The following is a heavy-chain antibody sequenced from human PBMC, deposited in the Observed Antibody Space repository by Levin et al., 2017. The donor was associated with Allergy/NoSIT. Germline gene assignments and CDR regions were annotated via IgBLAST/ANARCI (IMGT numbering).Heavy chain of an antibody. CDR3: AREVGDYGPYYYYGMDV. V-gene: IGHV3-21*01. CDR1: GFTFSSYS. CDR2: ISSSSSYI. J-gene: IGHJ6*02. Sequence: GESLKISCAASGFTFSSYSMNWVRQAPGKGLEWVSSISSSSSYIYYADSVKGRFTISRDNAKNSLYLQMNSLRAEDTAVYYCAREVGDYGPYYYYGMDVWGQGTTVTVSS. D-gene: IGHD4-17*01.